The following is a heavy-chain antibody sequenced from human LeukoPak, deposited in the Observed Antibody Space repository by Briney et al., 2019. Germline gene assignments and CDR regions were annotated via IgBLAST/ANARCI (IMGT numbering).Heavy chain of an antibody. D-gene: IGHD2-2*01. J-gene: IGHJ6*03. V-gene: IGHV4-61*02. CDR1: GGSISSGTYY. Sequence: SSETLSLTCTVSGGSISSGTYYWSWIRQPAGKGLEWIGRIYTSGSTNYNPSLKSRVTISVDTSKNQFSLKLSSVTAADTAVYYCAARGYIVVVPATKGGGPDNSYYFMDVWGKGTTVTISS. CDR3: AARGYIVVVPATKGGGPDNSYYFMDV. CDR2: IYTSGST.